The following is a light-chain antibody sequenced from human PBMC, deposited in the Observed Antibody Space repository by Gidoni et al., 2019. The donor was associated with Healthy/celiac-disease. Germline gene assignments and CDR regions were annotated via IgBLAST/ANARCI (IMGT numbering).Light chain of an antibody. Sequence: QSALTQPASVSGSPGQSITISCTGTSSDVGGYNDVSWYQQHPGKAPKLMIYEVSNRPSGVSNRFSGSKSGNTASLTISELQAEDEADYYCSSYTSSSTYVFGTGTKVTVL. CDR2: EVS. J-gene: IGLJ1*01. V-gene: IGLV2-14*01. CDR3: SSYTSSSTYV. CDR1: SSDVGGYND.